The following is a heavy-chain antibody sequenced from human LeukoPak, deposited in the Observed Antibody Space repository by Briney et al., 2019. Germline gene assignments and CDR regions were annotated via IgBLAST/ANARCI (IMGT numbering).Heavy chain of an antibody. CDR1: GFTFGSYW. V-gene: IGHV3-74*01. CDR2: INTDGGGT. D-gene: IGHD2-2*02. CDR3: GRGFSIVPAGIPDY. Sequence: GGSLRLSCAASGFTFGSYWMHWVRQAPGKGLVWVSRINTDGGGTTYADSVKGRFTISRDNAKNTLYLQTNSLRAEDTAVYYCGRGFSIVPAGIPDYWGLGTLVTVSS. J-gene: IGHJ4*02.